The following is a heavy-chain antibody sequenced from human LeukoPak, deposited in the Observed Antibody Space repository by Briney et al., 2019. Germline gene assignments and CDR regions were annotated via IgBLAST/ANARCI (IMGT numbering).Heavy chain of an antibody. CDR2: IRYDGSNK. J-gene: IGHJ4*02. D-gene: IGHD3-10*01. CDR3: AKDLGEYGSGSYYNQWLFDY. V-gene: IGHV3-30*02. Sequence: GGSLRLSCAASGFTFSSYGMQWVRQAPGKGLEWVAFIRYDGSNKYYADSVRGRFTISRDNSKNTLYLQMNSLRAEDTAVYYCAKDLGEYGSGSYYNQWLFDYWGQGTLVTVSS. CDR1: GFTFSSYG.